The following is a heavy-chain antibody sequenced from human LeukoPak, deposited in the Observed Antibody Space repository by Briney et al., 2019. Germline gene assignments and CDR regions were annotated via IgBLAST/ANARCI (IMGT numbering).Heavy chain of an antibody. V-gene: IGHV4-4*07. CDR3: ARDFLLQSEGLFGY. D-gene: IGHD4-11*01. J-gene: IGHJ4*02. Sequence: KPSETLSLTCAVYGGSFSGYYWSWIRQPAGKGLEWIGRFYISGSTNYNPSLKSRVTMSVDTSKNQFSLRLNSVTAADTAVYYCARDFLLQSEGLFGYWGQGTLVTVSS. CDR1: GGSFSGYY. CDR2: FYISGST.